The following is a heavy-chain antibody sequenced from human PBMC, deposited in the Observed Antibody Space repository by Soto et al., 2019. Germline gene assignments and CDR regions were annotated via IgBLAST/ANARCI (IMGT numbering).Heavy chain of an antibody. V-gene: IGHV3-23*01. CDR3: AKDTLVPIAAAGTILGPPSIFDT. CDR1: GFTFSSYA. Sequence: LRLSCAASGFTFSSYAMSWVRQAPGKGLEWVSAISGSGGSTYYADSVKGRFTISRDNSKNTLYLQMNGLRAEDTAVYYCAKDTLVPIAAAGTILGPPSIFDTWGQGTLVTVSS. CDR2: ISGSGGST. D-gene: IGHD6-13*01. J-gene: IGHJ5*02.